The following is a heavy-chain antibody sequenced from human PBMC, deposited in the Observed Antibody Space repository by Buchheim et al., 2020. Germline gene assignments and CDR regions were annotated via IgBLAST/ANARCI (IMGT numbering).Heavy chain of an antibody. CDR2: IYTSGST. D-gene: IGHD6-19*01. CDR3: ARVYSGWYYFDY. Sequence: QVQLQESGPGLVKPSQTLSLTCTVSGGSISSGSYYWSWIRPPAGKGLEWIGRIYTSGSTNYNPSLKSRVTISVDTSKNQFSLKLSSVTAADTAVYYCARVYSGWYYFDYWGQGTL. J-gene: IGHJ4*02. CDR1: GGSISSGSYY. V-gene: IGHV4-61*02.